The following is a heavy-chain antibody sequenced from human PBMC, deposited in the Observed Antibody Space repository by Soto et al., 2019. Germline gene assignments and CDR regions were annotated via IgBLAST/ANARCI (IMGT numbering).Heavy chain of an antibody. CDR1: GFTFSRYA. CDR2: ISGSGGST. V-gene: IGHV3-23*01. Sequence: GGSMRLSCVASGFTFSRYAMRWVRQSPGKGLEWVSAISGSGGSTYYADSVKGRFTISRDNSKNTLYLQMNSLRAEDTAVYYCAKGPGSGWYGGAFDIWGQGTMVTVSS. CDR3: AKGPGSGWYGGAFDI. J-gene: IGHJ3*02. D-gene: IGHD6-19*01.